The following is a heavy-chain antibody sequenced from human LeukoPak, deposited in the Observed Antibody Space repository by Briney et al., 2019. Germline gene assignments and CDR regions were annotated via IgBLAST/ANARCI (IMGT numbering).Heavy chain of an antibody. D-gene: IGHD3-9*01. CDR1: GDSISSGDYY. J-gene: IGHJ5*02. CDR2: ISSSGST. Sequence: SETLSLTCTVSGDSISSGDYYWSWIRQPAGKGLEWIGRISSSGSTNYNPSLKSRVTISVDTSKNQFSLKLSSVTAADTAVYYCARRGVIRYFDWQRPQKQNWFDPWGQGTLVTVSS. V-gene: IGHV4-61*02. CDR3: ARRGVIRYFDWQRPQKQNWFDP.